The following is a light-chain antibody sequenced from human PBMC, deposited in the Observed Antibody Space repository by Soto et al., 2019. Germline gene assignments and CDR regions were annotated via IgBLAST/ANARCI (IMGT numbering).Light chain of an antibody. CDR1: QSVSSN. CDR2: GAS. V-gene: IGKV3-15*01. J-gene: IGKJ3*01. CDR3: QQYNNWPFT. Sequence: EIVMTKSPATLSVSPGERATLSCRASQSVSSNLAWYQQKPGQAPRLLIYGASTRATGIPGRFSGSGSGTEFTLTISSLQSEDFALYYCQQYNNWPFTFGPGTKVDIK.